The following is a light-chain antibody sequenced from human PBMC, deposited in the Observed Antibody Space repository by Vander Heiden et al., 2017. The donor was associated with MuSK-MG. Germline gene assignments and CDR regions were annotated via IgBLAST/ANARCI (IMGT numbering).Light chain of an antibody. CDR1: SSNIGSNT. J-gene: IGLJ3*02. V-gene: IGLV1-44*01. Sequence: QSVLTQPPSASGTPGQRVTISCSGSSSNIGSNTVNWYQQHPGTAPKLLIYSNKQRPSGVPDRFSGSKSGTSASLAISGLQSEDEADYYCAAWDDSLNAWVFGGGTKLTVL. CDR2: SNK. CDR3: AAWDDSLNAWV.